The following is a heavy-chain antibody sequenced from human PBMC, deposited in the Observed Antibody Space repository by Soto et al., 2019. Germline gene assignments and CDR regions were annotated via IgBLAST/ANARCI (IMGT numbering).Heavy chain of an antibody. D-gene: IGHD2-15*01. CDR3: ARETHQVVYYYGMDV. J-gene: IGHJ6*02. Sequence: ASVKVSCKAYGGTFISYAISWVRQAPGQGLEWMGGIIPIFGTANYAQKFQGRVTITADESKSTAYRELSSLRSEDTAVYYCARETHQVVYYYGMDVWGQGTTVTVSS. CDR2: IIPIFGTA. CDR1: GGTFISYA. V-gene: IGHV1-69*13.